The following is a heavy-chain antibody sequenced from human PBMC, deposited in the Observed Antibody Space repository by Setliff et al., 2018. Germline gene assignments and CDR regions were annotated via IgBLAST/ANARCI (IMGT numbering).Heavy chain of an antibody. Sequence: PSETLSLTCTVSGGSISSRTYYWSWIRQPAGKGLEWIGHIYTSWSTVYNPSLKSRVTISLDTSKNQFSLSLTSVTAEDTAVYYCARMSGFQYIDVWDKGTTVTVSS. J-gene: IGHJ6*03. V-gene: IGHV4-61*09. D-gene: IGHD3-3*01. CDR1: GGSISSRTYY. CDR2: IYTSWST. CDR3: ARMSGFQYIDV.